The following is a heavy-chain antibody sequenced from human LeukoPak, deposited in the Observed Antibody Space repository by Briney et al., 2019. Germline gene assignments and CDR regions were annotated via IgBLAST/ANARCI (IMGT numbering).Heavy chain of an antibody. J-gene: IGHJ4*02. CDR3: ARAGSGSLDFDY. Sequence: SETLSLTCAVYGGSFSGYYWSWIRQPPGKGLEWIGEINHSGSTNYNPSLKNRVTISVDTSKNQFSLKLSSVTAADTAVYYCARAGSGSLDFDYWGQGTLVTVSS. D-gene: IGHD1-26*01. CDR1: GGSFSGYY. V-gene: IGHV4-34*01. CDR2: INHSGST.